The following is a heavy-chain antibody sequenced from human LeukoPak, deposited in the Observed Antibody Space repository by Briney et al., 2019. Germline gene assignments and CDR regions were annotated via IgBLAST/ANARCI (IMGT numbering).Heavy chain of an antibody. CDR2: IYSGGST. V-gene: IGHV3-53*01. J-gene: IGHJ4*02. D-gene: IGHD1-26*01. CDR3: ARDSDYYGFTY. Sequence: GGSLRLSCAASGFIVSSNYMSWVRQAPGKGLEWVSVIYSGGSTYYADSVKRRFTISRDNSKNTLYLQINSPRVEDTAVYYCARDSDYYGFTYWGQGTLVSVSS. CDR1: GFIVSSNY.